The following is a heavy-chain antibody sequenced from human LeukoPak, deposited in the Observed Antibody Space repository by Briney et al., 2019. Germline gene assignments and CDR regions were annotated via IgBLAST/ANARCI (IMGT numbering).Heavy chain of an antibody. CDR1: GFTFSSSW. CDR3: ARDGPYSTSSTHPP. CDR2: IKQDGSEK. V-gene: IGHV3-7*03. J-gene: IGHJ5*02. Sequence: GGSLRLSCAASGFTFSSSWMSWVRQAPGKGLEWVANIKQDGSEKYYVGSVKGRFTISRDNAKNSLCLQMDSLRAEDTAVYYCARDGPYSTSSTHPPWGQGTLVTVSS. D-gene: IGHD6-6*01.